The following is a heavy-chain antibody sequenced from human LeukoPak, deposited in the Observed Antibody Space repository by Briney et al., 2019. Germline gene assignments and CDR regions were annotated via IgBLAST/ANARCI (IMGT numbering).Heavy chain of an antibody. J-gene: IGHJ4*02. CDR1: GFTFSSYW. CDR2: IKQDGSNK. CDR3: AKLGYCSGGSCYRSFSF. V-gene: IGHV3-7*03. Sequence: GGSLRLSCAASGFTFSSYWMTWVRQAPGKGLEGVANIKQDGSNKYYADSVKGRFTISRDNSKNTLYLQMNSLRAEDTAVYYCAKLGYCSGGSCYRSFSFWGQGTLVTVSS. D-gene: IGHD2-15*01.